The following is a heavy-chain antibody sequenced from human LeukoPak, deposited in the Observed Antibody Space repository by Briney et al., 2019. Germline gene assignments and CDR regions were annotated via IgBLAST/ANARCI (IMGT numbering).Heavy chain of an antibody. J-gene: IGHJ4*02. CDR3: ARGVAAAVYYFDY. CDR2: INSDGSST. Sequence: PGGSLRLSCAASGFTFSSYWMHWVRQAPGKGLVWVSRINSDGSSTSYAGSVKGRFTISRDNAKNTLYLQMNSLRAEDTAVYYCARGVAAAVYYFDYWGQGTLVTVSS. D-gene: IGHD6-13*01. CDR1: GFTFSSYW. V-gene: IGHV3-74*01.